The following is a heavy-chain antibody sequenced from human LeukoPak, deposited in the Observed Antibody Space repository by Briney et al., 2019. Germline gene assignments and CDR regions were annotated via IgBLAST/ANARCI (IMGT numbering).Heavy chain of an antibody. CDR3: ARLHCSNTGCYYSDY. CDR1: GFTFSSYE. Sequence: PGGSLRLSCAASGFTFSSYEMIWVRRTPEKGLEWLSYIDRSGPTTSYIDSVKGRFTISRDNTKSSLYLQMSSLRAEDTAVYHCARLHCSNTGCYYSDYWGQGTLVTVSS. D-gene: IGHD2-2*01. J-gene: IGHJ4*02. CDR2: IDRSGPTT. V-gene: IGHV3-48*03.